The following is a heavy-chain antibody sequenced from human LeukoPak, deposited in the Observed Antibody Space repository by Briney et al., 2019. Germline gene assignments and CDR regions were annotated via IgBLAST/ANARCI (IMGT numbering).Heavy chain of an antibody. CDR2: ISGAATST. V-gene: IGHV3-23*01. CDR3: AKGSGYSRGWYTFEY. CDR1: GFTFGTYA. J-gene: IGHJ4*02. Sequence: GGSLRLPCAASGFTFGTYAMSWVRQAPGKGLEWVSVISGAATSTYHADSVKGRFTVSRDNSKDTLYLQMDNLRAEDTAVYYCAKGSGYSRGWYTFEYWGQGTLVTVSS. D-gene: IGHD6-19*01.